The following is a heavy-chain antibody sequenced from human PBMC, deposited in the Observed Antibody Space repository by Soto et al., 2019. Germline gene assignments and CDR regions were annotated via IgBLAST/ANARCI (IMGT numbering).Heavy chain of an antibody. D-gene: IGHD3-10*01. CDR1: GYTFTNYG. V-gene: IGHV1-18*01. CDR3: ARDPDYYGSGSYFDL. CDR2: ISANNGKT. Sequence: QVQLVQSGAEVKKTGAAMKVSCKASGYTFTNYGISWARQAPGPGLEWMGWISANNGKTKYAQNVQGRFTMTTDTFTTTAYMELRSLRSDDTAIYYCARDPDYYGSGSYFDLWGRGTLVSVSS. J-gene: IGHJ2*01.